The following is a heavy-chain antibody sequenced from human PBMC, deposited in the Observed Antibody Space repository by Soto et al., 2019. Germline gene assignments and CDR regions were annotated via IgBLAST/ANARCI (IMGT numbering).Heavy chain of an antibody. CDR2: VYHTGRT. Sequence: SETLSLTCTVSGGSFKSGSYSWSWIRQPPGKGLEWIGYVYHTGRTSYNPSLKSRVSISMETSKNQFSLNLDSVTAADTAVYFCARDFAYFDSWVKGTLVTVSS. V-gene: IGHV4-61*01. D-gene: IGHD3-3*01. J-gene: IGHJ4*02. CDR1: GGSFKSGSYS. CDR3: ARDFAYFDS.